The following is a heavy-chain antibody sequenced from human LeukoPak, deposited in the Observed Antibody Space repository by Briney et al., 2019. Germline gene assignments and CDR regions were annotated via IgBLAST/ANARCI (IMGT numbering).Heavy chain of an antibody. J-gene: IGHJ4*02. CDR2: INQDGSQK. CDR1: GFTFSTYG. Sequence: GETLRLSCAASGFTFSTYGMTWVRQAPGKGLEWVALINQDGSQKKYVDSLEGRFSLSRDNAKNSLYLQMNSLRAEDTAIYYCARAGDYYFHYWGQGTLVTVSS. V-gene: IGHV3-7*01. CDR3: ARAGDYYFHY. D-gene: IGHD4-17*01.